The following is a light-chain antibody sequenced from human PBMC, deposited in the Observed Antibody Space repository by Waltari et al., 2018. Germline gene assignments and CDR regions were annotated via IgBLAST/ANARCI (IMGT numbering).Light chain of an antibody. V-gene: IGKV3D-15*01. J-gene: IGKJ1*01. CDR3: QQYNDWPRK. CDR2: RAS. Sequence: ELVLTQSPATLSVSPGDRVTLSCRASQSVGTNLAWYQHSPGRAPRLLVYRASTRASYIPARFSASGSGTEVTLYIHTLQYEDSAVFYCQQYNDWPRKFGPGTKMEIK. CDR1: QSVGTN.